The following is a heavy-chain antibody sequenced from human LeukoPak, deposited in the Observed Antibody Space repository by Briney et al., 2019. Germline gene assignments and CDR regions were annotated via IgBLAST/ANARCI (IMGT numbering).Heavy chain of an antibody. CDR1: GFTFSSYA. CDR3: ASEVNIVVVPAAIGVDY. J-gene: IGHJ4*02. V-gene: IGHV3-30-3*01. CDR2: ISYDGSNK. Sequence: GGSLRLSCAASGFTFSSYAMHWVRQAPGKGLEWVAVISYDGSNKYYADSVKGRFTISRDNSKNTLYLQMNSLRAEDTAVYYCASEVNIVVVPAAIGVDYWGQGTLVTVSS. D-gene: IGHD2-2*01.